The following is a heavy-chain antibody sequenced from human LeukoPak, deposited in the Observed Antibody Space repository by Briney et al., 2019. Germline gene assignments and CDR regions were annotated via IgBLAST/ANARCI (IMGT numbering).Heavy chain of an antibody. J-gene: IGHJ3*02. CDR3: ARALVAGVTLNAFDI. CDR2: IKNDGSST. D-gene: IGHD2-15*01. Sequence: GGSLRLSCAASGFTFSTYWMHWVRQAPGKGLVWVARIKNDGSSTNCADSVKGRFTISRDNAKKTLYVQMYSLRAEDTAVYYCARALVAGVTLNAFDIWGQGTMVTVSS. CDR1: GFTFSTYW. V-gene: IGHV3-74*01.